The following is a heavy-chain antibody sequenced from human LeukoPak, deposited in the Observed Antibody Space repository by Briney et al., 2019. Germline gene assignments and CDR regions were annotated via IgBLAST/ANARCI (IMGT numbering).Heavy chain of an antibody. Sequence: GGSLRLSSAASGFTFSSYAMSWVRQAPGKALEWVSAISGRGGSTNYADSVKGRFTISRDNSKNTLYLQMNSLRAEATAVYYCAKNNDFWSGYSLDYWGKGTLVTVSS. D-gene: IGHD3-3*01. CDR2: ISGRGGST. CDR3: AKNNDFWSGYSLDY. CDR1: GFTFSSYA. V-gene: IGHV3-23*01. J-gene: IGHJ4*02.